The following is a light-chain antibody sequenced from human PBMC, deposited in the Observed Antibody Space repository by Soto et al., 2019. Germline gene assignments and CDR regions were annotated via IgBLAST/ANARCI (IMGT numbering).Light chain of an antibody. J-gene: IGLJ1*01. CDR2: DVS. V-gene: IGLV2-14*03. CDR3: SSYTGSSTYV. CDR1: SSDVGGYNY. Sequence: QSVLTQPASVSGSPGQSITISCTGTSSDVGGYNYVSWYQQYPGKAPKLMIYDVSNRPSGVSNRFSGSKSGNTASLTISGLQAEDGADYFCSSYTGSSTYVFGTGTKVTVL.